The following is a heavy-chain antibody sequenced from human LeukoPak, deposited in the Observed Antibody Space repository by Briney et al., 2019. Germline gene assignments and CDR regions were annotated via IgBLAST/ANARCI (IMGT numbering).Heavy chain of an antibody. D-gene: IGHD1-26*01. V-gene: IGHV1-69*05. CDR2: IIPIFGTA. J-gene: IGHJ4*02. Sequence: ASVKVSCKASGYTFTSYDINWVRQAPGQGLEWMGGIIPIFGTANYAQKFQGRVTITTDESTSTAYMELSSLRSEDTAVYYCAREVGATRGFDYWGQGTLVTVSS. CDR1: GYTFTSYD. CDR3: AREVGATRGFDY.